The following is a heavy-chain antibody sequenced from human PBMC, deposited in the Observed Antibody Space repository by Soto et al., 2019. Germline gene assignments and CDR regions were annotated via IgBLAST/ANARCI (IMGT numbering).Heavy chain of an antibody. J-gene: IGHJ4*02. CDR1: GFTFSSSW. CDR3: ARDRGYSSYDY. D-gene: IGHD5-18*01. CDR2: IKEDGSEK. V-gene: IGHV3-7*01. Sequence: LRLSCAASGFTFSSSWMNWVRQAPGKGLEWVAGIKEDGSEKYYVDIVKGRFTISRDNVENSLYLQMNSLRGEDSAVYFCARDRGYSSYDYWGLGTLVTVSS.